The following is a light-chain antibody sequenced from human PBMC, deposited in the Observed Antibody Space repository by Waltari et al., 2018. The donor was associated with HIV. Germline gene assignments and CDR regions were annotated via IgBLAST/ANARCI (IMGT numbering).Light chain of an antibody. CDR2: EDN. CDR1: SGSIASNH. J-gene: IGLJ1*01. CDR3: QSYDSTYLYV. Sequence: NFMLTQPHSVSKSPGKTVTIYSTRNSGSIASNHVQRYPQRPVSSPSTVIYEDNQRPSGVPVRFSGSIDSSSNSASLTISGLKTEDEADYYCQSYDSTYLYVFGTGTKVTVL. V-gene: IGLV6-57*01.